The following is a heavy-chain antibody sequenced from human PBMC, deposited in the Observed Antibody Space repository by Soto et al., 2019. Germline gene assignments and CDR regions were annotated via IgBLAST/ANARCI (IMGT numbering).Heavy chain of an antibody. CDR2: IKSKTDGGTT. CDR1: GFTFSNAW. Sequence: GGSLRLSCAASGFTFSNAWMNWVRQAPGKGLEWVGRIKSKTDGGTTDYAAPVKGRFTISRDDSKNTLYLQMNSLKTEDTAVYYCTTDPIVFCCGDGGYSDHLDYWGQGTLVTVSS. CDR3: TTDPIVFCCGDGGYSDHLDY. D-gene: IGHD2-21*01. V-gene: IGHV3-15*07. J-gene: IGHJ4*02.